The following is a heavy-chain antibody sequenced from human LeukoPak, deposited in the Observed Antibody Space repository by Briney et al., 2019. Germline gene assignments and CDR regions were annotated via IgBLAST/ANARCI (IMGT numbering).Heavy chain of an antibody. CDR3: ARGPYVIDY. CDR1: GGSISSSSYY. Sequence: PSETLSLTCTVSGGSISSSSYYWSWIRQPPGKGLEWIGEINHSGSTNYNPSLKSRVTISVDTSKNQFSLKLSSVTAADTAVYYCARGPYVIDYWGQGTLVTVSS. J-gene: IGHJ4*02. V-gene: IGHV4-39*07. CDR2: INHSGST. D-gene: IGHD2-21*01.